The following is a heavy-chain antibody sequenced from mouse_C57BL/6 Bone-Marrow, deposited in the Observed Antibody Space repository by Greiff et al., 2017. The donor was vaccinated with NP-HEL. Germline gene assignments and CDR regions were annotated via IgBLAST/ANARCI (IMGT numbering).Heavy chain of an antibody. CDR3: ARGWAPYYFDY. V-gene: IGHV1-52*01. Sequence: VQLQQPGAELVRPGSSVKLSCKASGYTFTSYWMHWVKQRPIQGLEWIGNIDPSDSETHYNQKFKDKATLTVDKSSSTAYMQLSSLTSEDSAVYYCARGWAPYYFDYRGQGTTLTVSS. J-gene: IGHJ2*01. CDR1: GYTFTSYW. CDR2: IDPSDSET. D-gene: IGHD1-1*02.